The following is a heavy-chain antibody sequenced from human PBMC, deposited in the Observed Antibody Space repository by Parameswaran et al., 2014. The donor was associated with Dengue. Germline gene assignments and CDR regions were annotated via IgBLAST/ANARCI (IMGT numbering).Heavy chain of an antibody. CDR3: ARDKGDDFWSGYLPTTYYYYGMDV. CDR2: IYYSGST. D-gene: IGHD3-3*01. V-gene: IGHV4-31*02. J-gene: IGHJ6*02. Sequence: VRQAPGKGLEWIGYIYYSGSTYYNPSLKSRVTISVDTSKNQFSLKLSSVTAADTAVYYCARDKGDDFWSGYLPTTYYYYGMDVWGQGTTVTVSS.